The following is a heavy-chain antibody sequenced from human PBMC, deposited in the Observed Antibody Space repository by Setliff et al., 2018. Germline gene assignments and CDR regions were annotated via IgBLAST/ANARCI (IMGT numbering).Heavy chain of an antibody. V-gene: IGHV4-59*11. CDR1: GGSIDSHY. D-gene: IGHD2-15*01. CDR2: IYYSGNT. CDR3: ASERESASRQTYFDS. Sequence: SETLSLTCSVSGGSIDSHYWSWIRQPPGKGLEWIGSIYYSGNTNYNPSLKSRVTILSDTSKNQFSLILSSVTAADTAVYYCASERESASRQTYFDSWGQGTLVTVSS. J-gene: IGHJ4*02.